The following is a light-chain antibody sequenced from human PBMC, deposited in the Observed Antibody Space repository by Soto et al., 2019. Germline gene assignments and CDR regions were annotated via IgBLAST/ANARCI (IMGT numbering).Light chain of an antibody. Sequence: DIQMTQSPSTLSASVGDRVTITCRASQSISSWLAWYQQKPGKAPKLLIYKASILESGVPSRFRGSGSGTESTLTISSLQPDDFAPYYCQQYNSYSWTFGQGTKVEI. J-gene: IGKJ1*01. CDR3: QQYNSYSWT. CDR1: QSISSW. V-gene: IGKV1-5*03. CDR2: KAS.